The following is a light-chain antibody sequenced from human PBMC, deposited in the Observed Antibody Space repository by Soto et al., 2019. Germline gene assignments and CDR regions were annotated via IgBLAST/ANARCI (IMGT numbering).Light chain of an antibody. CDR2: EVS. V-gene: IGLV2-14*01. CDR3: SSYTITSPYV. Sequence: QSALTQPPSLAVSPGQSITIAFAGTSSDVGGYNYVSWYQQHPGKAPKLMIYEVSDRPSGVSNRFSGSKSGNTASLTISGLQAEDEADYYCSSYTITSPYVFGTGPKVTVL. J-gene: IGLJ1*01. CDR1: SSDVGGYNY.